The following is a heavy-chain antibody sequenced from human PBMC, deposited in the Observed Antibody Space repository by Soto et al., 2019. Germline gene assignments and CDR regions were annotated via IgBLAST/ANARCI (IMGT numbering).Heavy chain of an antibody. CDR3: ARALDHSSSRQFDP. CDR1: GGSISSYY. V-gene: IGHV4-59*01. CDR2: IYYSGST. D-gene: IGHD6-13*01. J-gene: IGHJ5*02. Sequence: PSETLSLTCTVSGGSISSYYWSWIRQPPGKGLEWIGYIYYSGSTNYNPSLKSRVTISVDTSKNQFSLKLSSVTAADTAVYYCARALDHSSSRQFDPWGQGTLVTVSS.